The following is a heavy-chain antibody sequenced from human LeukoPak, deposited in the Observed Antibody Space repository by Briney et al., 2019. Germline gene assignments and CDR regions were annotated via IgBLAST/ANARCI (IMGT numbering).Heavy chain of an antibody. D-gene: IGHD6-13*01. J-gene: IGHJ4*02. V-gene: IGHV3-7*01. CDR3: ARDSAGNDY. Sequence: GGSLRLSCAASGFTFSTYWMSWVRQAPGKGLEWVANIKQDGSEKYYVDSVKGRFTISRDNAKISLYLQMNSMRAEDTAMYYWARDSAGNDYWGQGTLVTVSS. CDR1: GFTFSTYW. CDR2: IKQDGSEK.